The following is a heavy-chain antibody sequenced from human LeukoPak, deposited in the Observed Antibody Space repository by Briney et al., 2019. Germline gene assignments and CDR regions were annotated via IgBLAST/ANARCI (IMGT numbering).Heavy chain of an antibody. CDR1: GFTFSSYS. V-gene: IGHV3-48*04. Sequence: GGSLRLSCAASGFTFSSYSMNWVRQAPGKGLEWVSYISSSSSTIYYADSVKGRFTISRDNAKNSLYLQMNSLRAEDTAVYYCAKGTAMDLYYFDYWGQGTLVTVSS. CDR2: ISSSSSTI. J-gene: IGHJ4*02. D-gene: IGHD5-18*01. CDR3: AKGTAMDLYYFDY.